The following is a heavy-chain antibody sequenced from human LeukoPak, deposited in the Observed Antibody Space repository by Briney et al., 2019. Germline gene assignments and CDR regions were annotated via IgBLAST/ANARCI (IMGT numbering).Heavy chain of an antibody. J-gene: IGHJ4*02. CDR1: GGSISSSSYY. CDR2: IYYSGST. CDR3: ARSREAGGAMGPYYFDY. Sequence: TPSETLSLTCTVSGGSISSSSYYWGWIRQPPGKGLEWIGSIYYSGSTNYSPSLKSRVTISVDTSKNQFSLKLSSVTAADTAVYYCARSREAGGAMGPYYFDYWGQGTLVTVSS. V-gene: IGHV4-39*07. D-gene: IGHD3-16*01.